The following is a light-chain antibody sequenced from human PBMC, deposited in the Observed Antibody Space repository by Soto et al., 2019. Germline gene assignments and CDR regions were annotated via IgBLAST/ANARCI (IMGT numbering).Light chain of an antibody. CDR3: QSYDSSLSGVV. CDR2: GNT. J-gene: IGLJ1*01. CDR1: NSNIGARYD. V-gene: IGLV1-40*01. Sequence: QPVLTQPPSVSGAPGQRVTISCTGSNSNIGARYDVHWYQHLPGTAPKLLIYGNTNRPSGVPDRFSGSTSGTSASLAITGLQAEDEADYYCQSYDSSLSGVVFGSGTKLTVL.